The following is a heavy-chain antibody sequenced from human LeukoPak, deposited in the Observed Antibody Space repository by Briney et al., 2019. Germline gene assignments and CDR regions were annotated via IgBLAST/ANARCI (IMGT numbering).Heavy chain of an antibody. CDR2: IKQDGSEK. CDR3: ARHLVPIAAAAYDAFDI. V-gene: IGHV3-7*01. D-gene: IGHD6-13*01. CDR1: GFTFSSYA. Sequence: GGSLRLSCAASGFTFSSYAMSWVRQAPGKGLEWVANIKQDGSEKYYVDSVKGRFTISRDNAKNSLYLQMNSLRAEDTAVYYCARHLVPIAAAAYDAFDIWGQGTMVTVSS. J-gene: IGHJ3*02.